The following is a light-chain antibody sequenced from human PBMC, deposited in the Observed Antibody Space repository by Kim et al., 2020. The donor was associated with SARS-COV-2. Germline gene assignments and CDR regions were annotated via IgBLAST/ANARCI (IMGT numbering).Light chain of an antibody. V-gene: IGLV3-21*04. CDR1: DLGSKG. Sequence: APGKPPRITCGGGDLGSKGVHWYQQEPGQAPVLVIFYDSDRPSGIPERLSGSHSGNTATLTISRVEAGDEADYYCEVWDTGSDHWVFGGGTKLTVL. CDR3: EVWDTGSDHWV. CDR2: YDS. J-gene: IGLJ3*02.